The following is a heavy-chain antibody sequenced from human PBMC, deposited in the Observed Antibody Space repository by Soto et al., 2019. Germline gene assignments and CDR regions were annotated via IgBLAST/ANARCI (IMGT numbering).Heavy chain of an antibody. J-gene: IGHJ4*02. CDR1: GFSLSNAKMG. V-gene: IGHV2-26*01. D-gene: IGHD3-9*01. Sequence: QVTLKESGPVLVKPTETLTLTCTVSGFSLSNAKMGVSWFRQPPGKALEWLAHIFSNDEKSYSTSLKSRLTLSKDTSKSQVVLTMTNMDPVDTATDYCARNILTGYQKGYFDYWGQGTLVTVSS. CDR3: ARNILTGYQKGYFDY. CDR2: IFSNDEK.